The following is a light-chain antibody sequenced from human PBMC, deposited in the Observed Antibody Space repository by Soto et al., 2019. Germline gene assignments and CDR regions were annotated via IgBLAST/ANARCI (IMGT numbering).Light chain of an antibody. CDR1: QRINSAN. CDR3: QHYDRSVPIT. CDR2: GAS. V-gene: IGKV3-20*01. Sequence: EFVLTQSPGTLSLSQGEGVTLSCRTSQRINSANLAWYQQKPGQAPRLLIYGASVRATGIPDRFSGGGSGTDFTLTISRLEPEDFAVYYCQHYDRSVPITFGQGTRLEIK. J-gene: IGKJ5*01.